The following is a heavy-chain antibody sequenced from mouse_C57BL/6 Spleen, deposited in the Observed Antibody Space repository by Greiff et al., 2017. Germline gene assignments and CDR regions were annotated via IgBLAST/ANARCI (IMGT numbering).Heavy chain of an antibody. CDR3: ARQGGYYPMDY. D-gene: IGHD1-1*02. J-gene: IGHJ4*01. CDR1: GFTFSDYG. V-gene: IGHV5-17*01. CDR2: ISSGSSTI. Sequence: DVHLVESGGGLVKPGGSLKLSCAASGFTFSDYGMHWVRQAPEKGLEWVAYISSGSSTIYYADTVKGRFTISRDNAKNTLFLQMTSLRSEDTAMYYCARQGGYYPMDYWGQGTSVTVSS.